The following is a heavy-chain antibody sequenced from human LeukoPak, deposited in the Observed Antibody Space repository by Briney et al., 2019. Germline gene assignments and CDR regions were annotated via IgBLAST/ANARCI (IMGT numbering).Heavy chain of an antibody. J-gene: IGHJ4*02. Sequence: PGESLRLSCAASGFIFSSSWMYWVRQAPGKGLVWVAHISSDGTTTVYADSVKGRFTISRDNAKNSLFLQMNSLQAEDTALYYCARGRFRDGYNPDYWGQGTLVTVSP. CDR2: ISSDGTTT. CDR3: ARGRFRDGYNPDY. V-gene: IGHV3-74*01. D-gene: IGHD5-24*01. CDR1: GFIFSSSW.